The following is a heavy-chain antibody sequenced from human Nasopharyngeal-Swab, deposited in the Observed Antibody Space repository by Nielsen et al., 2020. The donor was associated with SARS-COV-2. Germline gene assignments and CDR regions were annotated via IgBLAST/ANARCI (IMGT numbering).Heavy chain of an antibody. J-gene: IGHJ4*02. D-gene: IGHD6-13*01. V-gene: IGHV3-33*01. Sequence: GGSLRLSCAASGFTFSSYGMHWVRQAPGKGLEWVAVIWYDGSNKYYADSVKGRFTISRDNSKNTLYLQMNSLRAEDTAMYYCARDPDIAAALYFDYWGQGTLVTVSS. CDR2: IWYDGSNK. CDR3: ARDPDIAAALYFDY. CDR1: GFTFSSYG.